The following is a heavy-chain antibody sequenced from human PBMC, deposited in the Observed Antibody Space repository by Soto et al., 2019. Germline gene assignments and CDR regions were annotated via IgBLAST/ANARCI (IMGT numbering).Heavy chain of an antibody. CDR1: GFTFSMHS. CDR2: ISRDGRST. J-gene: IGHJ4*02. CDR3: VKEANPFINTLVVLIFDY. Sequence: GGSLRLSCSASGFTFSMHSMHWVRQTPGKALEYVSAISRDGRSTFYADSVKGGFTISRDNSKNTLYLRMNSLRSDDTAVYYCVKEANPFINTLVVLIFDYWGQGTQVTVSS. D-gene: IGHD3-22*01. V-gene: IGHV3-64D*08.